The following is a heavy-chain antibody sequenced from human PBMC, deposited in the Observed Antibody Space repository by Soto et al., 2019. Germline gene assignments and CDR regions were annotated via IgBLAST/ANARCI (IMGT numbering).Heavy chain of an antibody. J-gene: IGHJ6*02. V-gene: IGHV3-23*01. CDR3: AGGAMVTPDYYGLDV. D-gene: IGHD5-18*01. CDR1: GFTSSNYS. CDR2: TSGSGHYI. Sequence: EVRLLESGGGLVQPGGSLRLYCAGSGFTSSNYSMSWVRQAPGKGLEWVSTTSGSGHYIQYRDSVKGRFTISRDNSKNTRYLQMNRLRAEDTAVYYCAGGAMVTPDYYGLDVWGQGTTVTVSS.